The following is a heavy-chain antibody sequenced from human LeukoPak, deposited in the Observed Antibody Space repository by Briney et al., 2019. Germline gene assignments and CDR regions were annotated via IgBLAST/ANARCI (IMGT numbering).Heavy chain of an antibody. Sequence: GGSLRLSCAASGFDFSSNWMHWVRHAPGQGLVWVSRIKGDGISTNYADSVKGRFTISRDIAKNTLYLQMNSLRAEDMAVYYCARIEWERLGRAFDIWGQGTMVTVSS. CDR2: IKGDGIST. J-gene: IGHJ3*02. D-gene: IGHD1-26*01. V-gene: IGHV3-74*01. CDR1: GFDFSSNW. CDR3: ARIEWERLGRAFDI.